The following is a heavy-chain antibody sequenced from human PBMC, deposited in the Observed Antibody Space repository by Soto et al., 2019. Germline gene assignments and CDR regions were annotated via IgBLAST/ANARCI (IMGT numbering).Heavy chain of an antibody. D-gene: IGHD5-18*01. Sequence: PGESLKISCKGSGYSFTNYWISWVRQMPGKGLEWMGSIDPSDSYTNYSPSFQGHVTMSADKSISTAYLQWSSLKASDTAMYYCGRVRVDKAEGWCDPWGQGTLVTVSS. CDR2: IDPSDSYT. V-gene: IGHV5-10-1*01. CDR3: GRVRVDKAEGWCDP. CDR1: GYSFTNYW. J-gene: IGHJ5*02.